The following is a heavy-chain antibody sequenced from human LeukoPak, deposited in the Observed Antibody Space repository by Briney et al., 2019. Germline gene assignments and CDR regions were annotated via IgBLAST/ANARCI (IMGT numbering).Heavy chain of an antibody. Sequence: ASVKVSCKASGYTFTSYAMNWVRQAPGQGLEWMGWINTNTGNPTYAQGFTGRFVFSLDTSVSTAYLQISSLKAEDTAVYYCARAEYSYDYYYYYMDVWGKGTTVTVSS. CDR3: ARAEYSYDYYYYYMDV. V-gene: IGHV7-4-1*02. CDR1: GYTFTSYA. D-gene: IGHD5-18*01. CDR2: INTNTGNP. J-gene: IGHJ6*03.